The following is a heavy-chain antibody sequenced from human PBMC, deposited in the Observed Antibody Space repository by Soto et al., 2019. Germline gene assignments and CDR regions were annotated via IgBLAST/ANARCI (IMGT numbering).Heavy chain of an antibody. V-gene: IGHV3-66*01. J-gene: IGHJ5*02. D-gene: IGHD3-22*01. Sequence: GGSLRLSWAASGFTVSSSYMSWVRQAPGKGLEWVSLIYSGGSTYYADSVKGRFTISRDNSKNTLYLQMNSLRAEDTAVYYCARDKDQPYYYDSSGFGLDPWGQGT. CDR2: IYSGGST. CDR1: GFTVSSSY. CDR3: ARDKDQPYYYDSSGFGLDP.